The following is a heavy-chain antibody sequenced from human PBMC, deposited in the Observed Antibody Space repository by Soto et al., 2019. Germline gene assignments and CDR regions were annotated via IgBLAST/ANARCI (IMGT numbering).Heavy chain of an antibody. Sequence: QVQLQVSGPGLVKPSEPLSLTCTVLGVSGRRYYWNWLRMPAGMGLGWIGRTYTSGRTIYNHSLEGPTTMSVATSKTPFSLLPSSVTAAVTAVYFCARALPDYSYPMDFWGQWTSVTVSS. D-gene: IGHD3-22*01. CDR3: ARALPDYSYPMDF. CDR2: TYTSGRT. V-gene: IGHV4-4*07. J-gene: IGHJ6*02. CDR1: GVSGRRYY.